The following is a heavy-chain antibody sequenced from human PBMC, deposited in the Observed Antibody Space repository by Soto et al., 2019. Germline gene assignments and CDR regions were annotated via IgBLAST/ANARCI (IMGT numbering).Heavy chain of an antibody. Sequence: VSVKLSCKASGYSFSSYGISWGRQAPGQGLEWMGWINADNGNTKYSQKFQGRVTITRDTSASTAYMELSSLRSEDTAVYYCARGCCSGGSCYFPQTFDYWGQGTLVTVSS. CDR2: INADNGNT. J-gene: IGHJ4*02. CDR3: ARGCCSGGSCYFPQTFDY. D-gene: IGHD2-15*01. V-gene: IGHV1-18*01. CDR1: GYSFSSYG.